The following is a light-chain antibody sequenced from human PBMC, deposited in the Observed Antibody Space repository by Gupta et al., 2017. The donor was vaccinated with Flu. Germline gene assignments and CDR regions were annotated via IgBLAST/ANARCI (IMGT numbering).Light chain of an antibody. CDR1: QSISNY. Sequence: PSFLFAYVGDRVTITFRASQSISNYLDWYQQKPGKAPNLLIYAASRLKGGVPSRFSGSGSGTDFTLTISRLQPEELATYFCQQSYSSPKTFGPGTKVEVK. CDR3: QQSYSSPKT. J-gene: IGKJ1*01. V-gene: IGKV1-39*01. CDR2: AAS.